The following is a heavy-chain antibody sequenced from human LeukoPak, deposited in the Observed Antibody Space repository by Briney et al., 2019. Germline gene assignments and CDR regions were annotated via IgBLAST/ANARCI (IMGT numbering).Heavy chain of an antibody. CDR2: INAGNGNT. CDR1: GYTFTSYA. CDR3: ARGYGEGYYYYYGMDV. Sequence: ASVKVSCKASGYTFTSYAMHWVRQAPGQRLEWMGWINAGNGNTKYSQKFQGRVTMTRDTSTSTVYMELSSLRSEDTAVYYCARGYGEGYYYYYGMDVWGQGTTVTVSS. V-gene: IGHV1-3*01. J-gene: IGHJ6*02. D-gene: IGHD4-17*01.